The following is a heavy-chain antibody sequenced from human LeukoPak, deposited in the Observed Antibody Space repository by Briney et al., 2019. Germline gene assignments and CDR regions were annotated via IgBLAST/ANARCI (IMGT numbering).Heavy chain of an antibody. D-gene: IGHD2-2*01. CDR2: IKQDGSEK. V-gene: IGHV3-7*03. J-gene: IGHJ4*02. Sequence: PGGSLRLSCAASGFTFSSYWMSWVRQAPGKGLEWVAHIKQDGSEKNYVDSVKGRFTISRDNAKNSLLLQMGGLRAEDTAVYYCAKSTFLVPVFDYWGQGTLVTVSS. CDR3: AKSTFLVPVFDY. CDR1: GFTFSSYW.